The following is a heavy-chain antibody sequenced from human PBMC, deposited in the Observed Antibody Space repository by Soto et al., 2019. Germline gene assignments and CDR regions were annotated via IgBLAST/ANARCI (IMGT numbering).Heavy chain of an antibody. Sequence: PSETLSLTCAVYGGSFSGYYWSWIRQPPGKGLEWIGEINHSGSTNYNPSLKSRVTISVDTSKNQFSLKLSSVTAVDTAVYYCARGYMVRGVLDYWGQGTLVTVSS. CDR2: INHSGST. V-gene: IGHV4-34*01. CDR3: ARGYMVRGVLDY. D-gene: IGHD3-10*01. CDR1: GGSFSGYY. J-gene: IGHJ4*02.